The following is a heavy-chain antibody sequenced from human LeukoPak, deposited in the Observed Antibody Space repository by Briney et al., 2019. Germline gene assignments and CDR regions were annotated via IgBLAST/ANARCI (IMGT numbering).Heavy chain of an antibody. V-gene: IGHV3-53*01. CDR2: IYSGGST. Sequence: GGSLRLSCAASGFTVSSNYMSWVRQAPGKGLEWVPVIYSGGSTYYADSVKGRFTISRDNSKNTLYLQMNSLRAEDTAVYYCARAGAVEVFDYWGQGTLVTASS. CDR3: ARAGAVEVFDY. CDR1: GFTVSSNY. D-gene: IGHD6-19*01. J-gene: IGHJ4*02.